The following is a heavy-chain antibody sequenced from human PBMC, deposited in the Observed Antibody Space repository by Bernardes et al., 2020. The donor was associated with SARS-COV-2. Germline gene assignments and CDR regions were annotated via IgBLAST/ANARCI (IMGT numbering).Heavy chain of an antibody. Sequence: VGSLRLSCAASGFTFRSYAMSWVRQAPGKGLEWVSAISGSGGSTYYADSVKGRFTISRDNSKNTLYLQMNSLRAEDTAVYYCAKTTYSSGSTNYWGQGTLVTVSS. CDR2: ISGSGGST. CDR1: GFTFRSYA. J-gene: IGHJ4*02. D-gene: IGHD6-19*01. V-gene: IGHV3-23*01. CDR3: AKTTYSSGSTNY.